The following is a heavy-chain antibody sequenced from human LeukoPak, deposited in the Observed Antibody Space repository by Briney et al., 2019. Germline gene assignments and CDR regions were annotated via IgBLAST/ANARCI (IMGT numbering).Heavy chain of an antibody. CDR3: ARVGDGSGSYLDNWFDP. V-gene: IGHV4-59*01. D-gene: IGHD3-10*01. Sequence: SETLSLTCTVSGGSISSYYWSWIRQPPGKGLEWIGYIYYSGSTNYNPSLKSRVTISVDTSKNQFSLRLSSVTAADTAVYYCARVGDGSGSYLDNWFDPWGQGTLVTVSS. CDR1: GGSISSYY. J-gene: IGHJ5*02. CDR2: IYYSGST.